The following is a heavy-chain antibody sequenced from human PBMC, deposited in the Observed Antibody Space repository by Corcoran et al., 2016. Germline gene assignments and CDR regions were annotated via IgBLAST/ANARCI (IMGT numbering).Heavy chain of an antibody. CDR1: GFTFSSYG. J-gene: IGHJ4*01. D-gene: IGHD3-22*01. Sequence: QVQLVESGGGVVQPGRSLRLSCAASGFTFSSYGMHWVRQAPGKGLEWVAVIWYDGSNKYYADSVKGRFTISRDNSKNTLYLQMNSLRAEDTAVYYGARGGQDISVYYYARGSHYFDFWGHGTLVTVSS. CDR2: IWYDGSNK. V-gene: IGHV3-33*01. CDR3: ARGGQDISVYYYARGSHYFDF.